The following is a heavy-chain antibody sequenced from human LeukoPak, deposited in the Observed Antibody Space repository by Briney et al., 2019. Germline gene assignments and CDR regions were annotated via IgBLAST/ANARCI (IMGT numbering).Heavy chain of an antibody. CDR1: GFTFNSYA. V-gene: IGHV3-23*01. J-gene: IGHJ4*02. CDR2: IPGSGGST. Sequence: GGSLRLSYAASGFTFNSYAMTRVRQAPGKGLEWFSAIPGSGGSTYYADSVRGRFTISRDNSKNTLYLQINILRAEDTAVYYCAKDLRSESRQPPVPANWGQGTLVTVSS. CDR3: AKDLRSESRQPPVPAN. D-gene: IGHD5/OR15-5a*01.